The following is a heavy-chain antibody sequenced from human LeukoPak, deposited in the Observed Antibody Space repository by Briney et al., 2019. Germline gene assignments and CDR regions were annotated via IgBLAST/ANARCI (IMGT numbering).Heavy chain of an antibody. CDR1: GGSFSGYY. D-gene: IGHD6-13*01. Sequence: SETLSLTCAVYGGSFSGYYWSWIRQPPGKGLEWIGEINHSGGTNYNPSLKSRVTISVDTSKNQFSLKLSSVTAADTAVYYCARPRSRTFDYWGQGTLVTVSS. V-gene: IGHV4-34*01. J-gene: IGHJ4*02. CDR3: ARPRSRTFDY. CDR2: INHSGGT.